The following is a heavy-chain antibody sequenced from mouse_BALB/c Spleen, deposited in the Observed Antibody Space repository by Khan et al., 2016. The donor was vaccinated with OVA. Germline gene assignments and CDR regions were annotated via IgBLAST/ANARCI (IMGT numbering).Heavy chain of an antibody. V-gene: IGHV3-8*02. CDR1: GDSITSGY. D-gene: IGHD2-12*01. J-gene: IGHJ3*01. Sequence: EVQLQESGPSLVKPSQTLSLPCSVTGDSITSGYWNWIRKFPGNKLEYMGYIIYTGYTYYNPSLKSRISITRHTSKNQYYLQLSSVTDEDTATYYCARSTYRYAFVYWGQGTLVTVSA. CDR3: ARSTYRYAFVY. CDR2: IIYTGYT.